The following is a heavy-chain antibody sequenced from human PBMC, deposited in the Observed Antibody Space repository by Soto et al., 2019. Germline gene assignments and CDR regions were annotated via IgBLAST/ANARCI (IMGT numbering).Heavy chain of an antibody. CDR3: AGNDGYSHGPIDH. CDR2: ISSSSSTI. Sequence: HSCAASGVTLSSDSMNWVRQAPGKGLEWVSYISSSSSTIYYADSVKGRFTISRDNAKNSLYLQMNSLRDEDTAVYYCAGNDGYSHGPIDHWGQGT. J-gene: IGHJ4*02. V-gene: IGHV3-48*02. D-gene: IGHD5-18*01. CDR1: GVTLSSDS.